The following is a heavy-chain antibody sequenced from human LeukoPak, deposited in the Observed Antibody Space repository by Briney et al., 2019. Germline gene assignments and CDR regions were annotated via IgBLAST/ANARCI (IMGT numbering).Heavy chain of an antibody. CDR2: ISAYNGNT. V-gene: IGHV1-18*01. Sequence: ASVKVSCKASGYTFTSYGISWVRQAPGQGLEWMGWISAYNGNTNYAQKLQGRVTMTTDTSTSTAYMELRSLRSDDTAVYYCARDSYLGYCSGGSCYRWFDPWGQGTLVTVSS. D-gene: IGHD2-15*01. J-gene: IGHJ5*02. CDR3: ARDSYLGYCSGGSCYRWFDP. CDR1: GYTFTSYG.